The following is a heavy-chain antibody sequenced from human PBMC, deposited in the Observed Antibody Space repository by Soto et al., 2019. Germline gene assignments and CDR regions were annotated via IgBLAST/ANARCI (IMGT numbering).Heavy chain of an antibody. D-gene: IGHD2-2*01. Sequence: ASVKVSCKASGYMFTSFGISWVRQAPGQGLEWMGWISAYNDNTNYAQKFQGRVTMTTDTSTSTAYMELRSLRSDDTAVYYCARDGVDCISTSCYAGGYFDYWGQGTPVTVSS. V-gene: IGHV1-18*01. CDR1: GYMFTSFG. J-gene: IGHJ4*02. CDR2: ISAYNDNT. CDR3: ARDGVDCISTSCYAGGYFDY.